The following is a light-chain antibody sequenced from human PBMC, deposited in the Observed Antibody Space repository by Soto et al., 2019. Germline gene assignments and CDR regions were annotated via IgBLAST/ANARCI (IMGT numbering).Light chain of an antibody. Sequence: NFMLTQPHSVSESPGKTVTISCTRSSGSIASYYVQWYQQRPGSSPTTVIYEDTQRPSGVPDRFSGSIDSSSNSASLTISGLKTEDEADYYCQSYDSSNSGVFGGGTQLTVL. CDR1: SGSIASYY. CDR3: QSYDSSNSGV. V-gene: IGLV6-57*01. J-gene: IGLJ3*02. CDR2: EDT.